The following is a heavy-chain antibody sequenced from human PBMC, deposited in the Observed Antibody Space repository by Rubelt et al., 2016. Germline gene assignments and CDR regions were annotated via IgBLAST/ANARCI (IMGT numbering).Heavy chain of an antibody. CDR3: ARDDVVLDY. D-gene: IGHD2-15*01. V-gene: IGHV4-39*07. CDR1: GGSITTGDYH. J-gene: IGHJ4*02. CDR2: IYASGST. Sequence: QLQLQESGPGLVKPSETLSLTCTVSGGSITTGDYHWGWIRQTPGKGLEWLGRIYASGSTDYNPSLKSRLTMSVDTSKNQFSLRLTSVTAADTAVYYCARDDVVLDYWGQGTLVTVSA.